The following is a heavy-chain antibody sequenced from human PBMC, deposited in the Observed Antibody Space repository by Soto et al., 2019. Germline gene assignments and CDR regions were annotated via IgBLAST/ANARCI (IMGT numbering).Heavy chain of an antibody. CDR2: ISAYNGNT. J-gene: IGHJ4*02. CDR1: GYTFTSYG. CDR3: ARYCSGGSCYHTAGDY. Sequence: ASVKVSCKASGYTFTSYGISWVRQAPGQGLEWMGWISAYNGNTNYAQKLQGRVTMTTDTSTSTAYMELRSLRSDDTAVYYCARYCSGGSCYHTAGDYWGQGTLVTVSS. V-gene: IGHV1-18*01. D-gene: IGHD2-15*01.